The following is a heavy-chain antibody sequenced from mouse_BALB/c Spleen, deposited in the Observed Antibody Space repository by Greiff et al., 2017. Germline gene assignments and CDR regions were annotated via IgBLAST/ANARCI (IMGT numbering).Heavy chain of an antibody. J-gene: IGHJ4*01. CDR2: IDPENGNT. CDR1: GFNIKDYY. CDR3: ARRFGNHALDY. D-gene: IGHD4-1*01. V-gene: IGHV14-1*02. Sequence: EVKLVESGAELVRPGASVKLSCTASGFNIKDYYMHWVKQRPEQGLEWIGWIDPENGNTIYDPKFQGKASITADTSSNTAYLQLSSLTSEDTAVYYCARRFGNHALDYWGQGTSVTVSA.